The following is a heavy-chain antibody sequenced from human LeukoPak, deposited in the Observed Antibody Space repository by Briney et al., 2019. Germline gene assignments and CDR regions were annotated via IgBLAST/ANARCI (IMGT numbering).Heavy chain of an antibody. Sequence: SETLSLTCTVSGGSISSYYWSWIRQPAGKGLEWIGRIYTSGSTNYNPSLKSRVTISVDTSKNQFSLKLSSVAAADTAVYYCARYCSSTSCYPPMDVWGKGTTVTVSS. CDR2: IYTSGST. CDR1: GGSISSYY. V-gene: IGHV4-4*07. CDR3: ARYCSSTSCYPPMDV. D-gene: IGHD2-2*01. J-gene: IGHJ6*03.